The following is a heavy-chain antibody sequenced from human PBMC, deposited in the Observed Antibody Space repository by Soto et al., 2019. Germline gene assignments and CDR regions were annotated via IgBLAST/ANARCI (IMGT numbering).Heavy chain of an antibody. CDR3: ARALVLGVGALSQ. CDR1: GFTLSTYW. J-gene: IGHJ4*02. CDR2: IKQDGSER. V-gene: IGHV3-7*03. Sequence: GGSLRLSCAASGFTLSTYWMSWVRQAPGKGLEWMANIKQDGSERYYVDSVKGRFTISRDNAKNSVYLHMNSLRAEGTAIYYCARALVLGVGALSQWGQGTLVTVSS. D-gene: IGHD1-26*01.